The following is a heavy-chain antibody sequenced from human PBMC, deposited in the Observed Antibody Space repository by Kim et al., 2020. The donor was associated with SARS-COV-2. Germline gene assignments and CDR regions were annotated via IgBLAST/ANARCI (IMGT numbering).Heavy chain of an antibody. CDR3: ARGRIRSLRYFDWLKGHGFDL. J-gene: IGHJ2*01. CDR1: GYTFTSYD. D-gene: IGHD3-9*01. CDR2: MNPNSGNT. V-gene: IGHV1-8*01. Sequence: ASVKVSCKASGYTFTSYDINWVRQATGQGLEWMGWMNPNSGNTGYAQKFQGRVTMTRNTSISTAYMELSSLRSEDTAVYYCARGRIRSLRYFDWLKGHGFDLWGRGTLVTVSS.